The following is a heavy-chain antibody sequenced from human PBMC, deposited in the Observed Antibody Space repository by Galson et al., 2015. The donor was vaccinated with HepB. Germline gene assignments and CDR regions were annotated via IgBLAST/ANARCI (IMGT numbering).Heavy chain of an antibody. V-gene: IGHV3-15*01. CDR2: IKSKTDGGTT. CDR1: GFTFSNAW. J-gene: IGHJ6*02. Sequence: SLRLSCAASGFTFSNAWMSWVRQAPGKGLEWVGRIKSKTDGGTTDYAAPVKGRFTISRDDSKNTLYLQMNSLKTEDTAVYYCTPRPTPNPNWNRPRPGVFFHGMDVWG. D-gene: IGHD1-20*01. CDR3: TPRPTPNPNWNRPRPGVFFHGMDV.